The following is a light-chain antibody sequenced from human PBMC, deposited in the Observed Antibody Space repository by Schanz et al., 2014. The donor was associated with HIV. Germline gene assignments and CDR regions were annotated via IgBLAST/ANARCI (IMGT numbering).Light chain of an antibody. CDR2: EVT. CDR1: SSDVGGYNY. V-gene: IGLV2-8*01. CDR3: SSYAGNKKV. Sequence: QSALTQPASVSGSPGQSVTISCTGTSSDVGGYNYVSWYQQHPGKAPKLMIYEVTKRPSGVPDRFSGSKSGNTASLTVSGLQAEDEADYYCSSYAGNKKVFGGGTKLTVL. J-gene: IGLJ2*01.